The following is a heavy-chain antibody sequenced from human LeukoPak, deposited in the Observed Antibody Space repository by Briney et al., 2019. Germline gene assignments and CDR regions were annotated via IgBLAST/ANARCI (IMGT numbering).Heavy chain of an antibody. Sequence: GGSLRLSCAASGFTFSSYEMNWVRQAPGEGLEWVSYICSSGSTIYYADSVKGRFTISRDNAKNSLYLQMNRLTAEDTAVYYCGRVPIEYDAFDIWGQGTMVTVSS. D-gene: IGHD2-2*01. CDR3: GRVPIEYDAFDI. CDR1: GFTFSSYE. V-gene: IGHV3-48*03. J-gene: IGHJ3*02. CDR2: ICSSGSTI.